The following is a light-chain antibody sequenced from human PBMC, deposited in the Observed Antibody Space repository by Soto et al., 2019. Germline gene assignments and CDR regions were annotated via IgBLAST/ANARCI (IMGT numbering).Light chain of an antibody. Sequence: EIVMRESTATLSVSPGERAKLSCRAIPSVRSNLDWYQQKPGQAPRLVIYDASNRAPGIPARFSGSGSGTDFTLTISSLEPEDFAVYYCQQRQYWPPITFGQGTLLEIK. J-gene: IGKJ5*01. CDR3: QQRQYWPPIT. V-gene: IGKV3-11*01. CDR1: PSVRSN. CDR2: DAS.